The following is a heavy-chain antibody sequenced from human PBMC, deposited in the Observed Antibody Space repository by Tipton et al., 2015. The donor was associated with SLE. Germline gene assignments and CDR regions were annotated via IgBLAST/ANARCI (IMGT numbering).Heavy chain of an antibody. Sequence: TLSLTCNVSGASISSSDYSWGWMRQPPGEGLEWIGTIYYNGGTHSNPSLKSRVSISVDTSKNQLSLKLISVTAADTAVYFCARLVGGYARWGQVTLVTVSS. V-gene: IGHV4-39*01. CDR3: ARLVGGYAR. J-gene: IGHJ4*02. D-gene: IGHD5-12*01. CDR2: IYYNGGT. CDR1: GASISSSDYS.